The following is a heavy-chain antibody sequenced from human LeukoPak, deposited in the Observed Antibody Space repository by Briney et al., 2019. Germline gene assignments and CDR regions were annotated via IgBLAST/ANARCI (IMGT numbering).Heavy chain of an antibody. CDR2: IIPIFGTA. Sequence: LVKVSCKASGGTFSSYAISWVRQAPGQGLEWMGGIIPIFGTANYAQKFQGRVTITADESTSTAYMELSSLRSEDTAVYYCARDRVVVPAAMRAAYFDYWGQGTLVTVSS. J-gene: IGHJ4*02. V-gene: IGHV1-69*13. CDR3: ARDRVVVPAAMRAAYFDY. D-gene: IGHD2-2*01. CDR1: GGTFSSYA.